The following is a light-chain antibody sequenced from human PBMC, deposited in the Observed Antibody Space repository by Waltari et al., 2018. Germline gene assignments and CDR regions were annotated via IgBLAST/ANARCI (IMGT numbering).Light chain of an antibody. CDR1: QSLHHVNGFRF. J-gene: IGKJ3*01. V-gene: IGKV2-28*01. CDR2: WGS. CDR3: MQTLQSPFT. Sequence: EIVMTQSPLSLSVTAGEPASLSCTSSQSLHHVNGFRFLDWYVQKPGQSRQLLVYWGSDRAAGIPDRCSGVDSDASYALEISRGKAGDVGIYYCMQTLQSPFTFGPGTKLDIK.